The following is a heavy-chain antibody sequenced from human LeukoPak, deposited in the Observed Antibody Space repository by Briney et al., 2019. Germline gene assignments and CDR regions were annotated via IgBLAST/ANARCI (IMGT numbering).Heavy chain of an antibody. CDR3: GKEGGA. Sequence: GGSLRLSCAASGFTFSNAWMSWVRQAPGKGPEWVSAIGGRGGSTYYADSLGGRFTISRDNSKDMVYLQMNSLKVEDTATYYCGKEGGAWGQGTKVTVSS. J-gene: IGHJ5*02. V-gene: IGHV3-23*01. CDR1: GFTFSNAW. D-gene: IGHD3-16*01. CDR2: IGGRGGST.